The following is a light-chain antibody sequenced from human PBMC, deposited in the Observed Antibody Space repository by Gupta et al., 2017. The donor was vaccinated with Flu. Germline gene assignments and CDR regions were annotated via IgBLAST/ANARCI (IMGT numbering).Light chain of an antibody. CDR1: QSVFYSSNNKDS. CDR2: WAL. CDR3: QQYPPWT. J-gene: IGKJ1*01. Sequence: AVSLGERANINCRSSQSVFYSSNNKDSLAWYQLKPGQPPKLLIYWALTRTSGVRDRFSGSGSGTDFTLTSSGREAEDVDVYYGQQYPPWTFGQGTKVEIK. V-gene: IGKV4-1*01.